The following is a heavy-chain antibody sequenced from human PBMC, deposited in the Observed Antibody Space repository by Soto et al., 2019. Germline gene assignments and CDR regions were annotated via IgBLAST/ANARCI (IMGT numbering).Heavy chain of an antibody. CDR3: ARDGSAIPNVWDFYYYMDV. V-gene: IGHV1-46*03. Sequence: ASVKVSCKASGYTFTSYYMHWVRQAPGQGLEWMGIINPSGGSTSYAQKFQGRVTMTRDTSTSTVYMELSSLRSEDTAVYYCARDGSAIPNVWDFYYYMDVWGKGTTVTVSS. J-gene: IGHJ6*03. CDR1: GYTFTSYY. CDR2: INPSGGST. D-gene: IGHD3-16*01.